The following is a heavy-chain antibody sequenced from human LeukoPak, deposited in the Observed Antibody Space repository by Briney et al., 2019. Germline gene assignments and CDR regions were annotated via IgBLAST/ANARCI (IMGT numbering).Heavy chain of an antibody. V-gene: IGHV4-30-4*01. Sequence: SQTLSLTCTVSGGSISSGDYYWSWIRQPPGKGLEWIGYIYYSGSTYYNPSLKSRVTISVDTSKNQFSLKLSSVTAADTAAYYCARETERWEQRYFDYWGQGTLVTVSS. CDR1: GGSISSGDYY. CDR3: ARETERWEQRYFDY. J-gene: IGHJ4*02. D-gene: IGHD1-26*01. CDR2: IYYSGST.